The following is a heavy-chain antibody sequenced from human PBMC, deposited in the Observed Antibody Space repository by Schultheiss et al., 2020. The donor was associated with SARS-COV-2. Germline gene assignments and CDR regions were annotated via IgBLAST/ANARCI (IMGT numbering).Heavy chain of an antibody. CDR2: IRSKANSYAT. CDR3: TRHESLRSSGYYFN. J-gene: IGHJ4*02. CDR1: GFTFSGSA. D-gene: IGHD3-22*01. Sequence: GESLKISCAASGFTFSGSAMHWVRQASGKGLEWVGRIRSKANSYATAYAASVKGRFTISRDDSKNTAYLQMNSLKTEDTAVYYCTRHESLRSSGYYFNWGQGTLVTVSS. V-gene: IGHV3-73*01.